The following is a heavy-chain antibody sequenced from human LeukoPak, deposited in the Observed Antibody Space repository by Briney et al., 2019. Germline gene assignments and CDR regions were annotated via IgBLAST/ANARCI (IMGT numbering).Heavy chain of an antibody. CDR3: ASPSLAVAGYTN. D-gene: IGHD6-19*01. J-gene: IGHJ4*02. Sequence: SETLSLTCTVSGGSISSYYWSWIRQPPGKGLEWIGYIYYSGSTNYNPSLKSRVTISVDTSKNQFSLKLSSVTAADTAVYYCASPSLAVAGYTNWGQGTLVTVSS. CDR1: GGSISSYY. V-gene: IGHV4-59*01. CDR2: IYYSGST.